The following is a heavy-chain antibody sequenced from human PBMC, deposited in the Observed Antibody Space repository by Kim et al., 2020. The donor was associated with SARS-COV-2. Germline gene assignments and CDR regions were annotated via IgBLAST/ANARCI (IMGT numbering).Heavy chain of an antibody. CDR1: GGTFSSYA. J-gene: IGHJ5*02. Sequence: SVKVSCKASGGTFSSYAISWVRQAPGQGLEWMGGIIPIFGTANYAQKFQGRVTITADESTSTAYMELSSLRSEDTAVYYCARDTLWQWLVRGWFDPWGQGTLVTVSS. D-gene: IGHD6-19*01. CDR3: ARDTLWQWLVRGWFDP. V-gene: IGHV1-69*13. CDR2: IIPIFGTA.